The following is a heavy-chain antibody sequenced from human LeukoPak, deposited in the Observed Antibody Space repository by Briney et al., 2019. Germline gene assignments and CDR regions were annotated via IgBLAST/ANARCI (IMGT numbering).Heavy chain of an antibody. Sequence: GGSLRLSCAASGFTFSSYEMNWVRQAPGKGLEWVSYISSSGSTIYYADSVKGRFTISRDNSKNSLYLQMNSLRAEDTAVYYCARDLSGYNYANPTQVDYWGQGTLVTVSS. D-gene: IGHD5-18*01. CDR2: ISSSGSTI. CDR3: ARDLSGYNYANPTQVDY. V-gene: IGHV3-48*03. CDR1: GFTFSSYE. J-gene: IGHJ4*02.